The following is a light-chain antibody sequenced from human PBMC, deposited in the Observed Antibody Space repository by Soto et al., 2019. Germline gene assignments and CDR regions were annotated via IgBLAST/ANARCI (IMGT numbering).Light chain of an antibody. CDR3: HQYDRIPVFT. J-gene: IGKJ3*01. CDR1: HDITNS. V-gene: IGKV1-33*01. CDR2: DAG. Sequence: DIQMTQSPYSLSASVGDKVTITCQASHDITNSLNWYKQRPGKAPKLLIHDAGKFESGVPSRFSGSGSGTNFTLTIRSLQPADWGTYFFHQYDRIPVFTFGPGNNMDL.